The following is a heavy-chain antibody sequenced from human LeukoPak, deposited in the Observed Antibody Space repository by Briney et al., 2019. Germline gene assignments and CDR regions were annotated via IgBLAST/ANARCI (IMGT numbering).Heavy chain of an antibody. Sequence: PGGSLRLSCAASGSTFSSYSMNWVRQAPGKGLEWVSSISSSSSYIYYADSVKGRFTISRDNAKNSLYLQMNSLRAEDTAVYYCARDCTFASGSLDYWGQGTLVTVSS. J-gene: IGHJ4*02. D-gene: IGHD3-10*01. V-gene: IGHV3-21*01. CDR1: GSTFSSYS. CDR2: ISSSSSYI. CDR3: ARDCTFASGSLDY.